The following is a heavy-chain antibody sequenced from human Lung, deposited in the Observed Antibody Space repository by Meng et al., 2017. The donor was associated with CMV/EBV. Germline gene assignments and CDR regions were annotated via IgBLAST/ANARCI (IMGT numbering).Heavy chain of an antibody. CDR2: ISYDGGKK. D-gene: IGHD6-13*01. Sequence: GGSLRLXCVASGSTFRSYAMHWVRQAPGKGLEWVAFISYDGGKKYYADSVKGRFTISRDNSNNTLYLQMSSLRADDTAVYYCVRSFAPYTSSWYGVWGPGTXVNVSS. CDR1: GSTFRSYA. J-gene: IGHJ4*02. V-gene: IGHV3-30-3*01. CDR3: VRSFAPYTSSWYGV.